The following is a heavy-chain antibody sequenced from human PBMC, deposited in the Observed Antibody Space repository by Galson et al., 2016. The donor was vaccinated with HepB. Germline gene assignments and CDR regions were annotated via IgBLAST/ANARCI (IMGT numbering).Heavy chain of an antibody. CDR2: MHQDGST. CDR1: GYPIRNGYF. V-gene: IGHV4-38-2*02. Sequence: ETLSLTCTVSGYPIRNGYFWGWIRQSPGKGLEWIGSMHQDGSTYYNPSLKSRVPTSVDTSKNQFSLNLNSVTAADTAVYFCARAAVGENWYFDLWGRGTLVTVSA. J-gene: IGHJ2*01. D-gene: IGHD3-10*01. CDR3: ARAAVGENWYFDL.